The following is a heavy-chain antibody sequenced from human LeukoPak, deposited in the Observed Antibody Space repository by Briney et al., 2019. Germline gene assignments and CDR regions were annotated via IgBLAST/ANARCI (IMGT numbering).Heavy chain of an antibody. CDR3: VSPKYSSAWFFDY. D-gene: IGHD6-19*01. Sequence: GGSLRLSCAASGFTYSSYAMSWVRQAPGRGLEWVSAISGSGGSTYYADSVKGRFTISRDNSKNTLYLQMNSLRAEDTAVYYCVSPKYSSAWFFDYWGQGTLVTVSS. CDR1: GFTYSSYA. J-gene: IGHJ4*02. V-gene: IGHV3-23*01. CDR2: ISGSGGST.